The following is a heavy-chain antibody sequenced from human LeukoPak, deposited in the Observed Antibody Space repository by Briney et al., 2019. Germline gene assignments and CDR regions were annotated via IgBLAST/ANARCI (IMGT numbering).Heavy chain of an antibody. Sequence: SVKVSCKASGGTFSSYAISWVRQAPGQGLEWMGRIIPILGIANYAQKFQGRVTITADKSTSTAYMELSSLRSEDTAVYYCARSVGVAISRWFDPWGQGTLVTVSS. V-gene: IGHV1-69*04. CDR2: IIPILGIA. J-gene: IGHJ5*02. D-gene: IGHD3-3*01. CDR1: GGTFSSYA. CDR3: ARSVGVAISRWFDP.